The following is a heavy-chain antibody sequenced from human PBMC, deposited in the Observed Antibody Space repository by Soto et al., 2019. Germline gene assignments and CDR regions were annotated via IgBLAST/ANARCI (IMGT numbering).Heavy chain of an antibody. CDR2: IDPSDSYI. CDR1: GYSLATYW. J-gene: IGHJ6*02. D-gene: IGHD2-15*01. CDR3: ARLGDCSGGSCFSRYYYHGMDV. V-gene: IGHV5-10-1*01. Sequence: PXDSLTISWKSSGYSLATYWITWVRQMPGKGLEWMGRIDPSDSYINYSPSFQGRVTISADKSLNTAYLQWSSLEASDTAMYYCARLGDCSGGSCFSRYYYHGMDVWGQGTTVTVS.